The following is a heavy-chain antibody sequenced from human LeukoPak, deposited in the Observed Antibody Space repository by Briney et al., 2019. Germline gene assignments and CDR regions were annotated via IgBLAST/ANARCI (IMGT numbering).Heavy chain of an antibody. J-gene: IGHJ4*02. D-gene: IGHD3-16*02. Sequence: PSETLSLTCTVSGGSISSSSYYWGWIRQPPGKGLEWIGSIYYSGSTYYNPSLKSRVTISVDTSKNQFSLKLSSVTAADTAVYYCARGDWDYDYVWGSYRPGYFDYWGQGTLVTVSS. CDR3: ARGDWDYDYVWGSYRPGYFDY. V-gene: IGHV4-39*07. CDR2: IYYSGST. CDR1: GGSISSSSYY.